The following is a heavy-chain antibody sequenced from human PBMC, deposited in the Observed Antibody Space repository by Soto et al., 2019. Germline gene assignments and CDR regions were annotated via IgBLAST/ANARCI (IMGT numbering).Heavy chain of an antibody. CDR2: VSHDGRNT. J-gene: IGHJ4*02. D-gene: IGHD6-19*01. V-gene: IGHV3-30*18. CDR3: AKGGRQWRVTSAFNY. Sequence: VQLVESGGGVVQPGRSLRLSCAASGFTFSDYAMHCVRQAPGKGLEWVAVVSHDGRNTNYADSVKGRFTISRDSCKSTVSLEMSSLRAEDTSVYYCAKGGRQWRVTSAFNYWGQGALLTVSS. CDR1: GFTFSDYA.